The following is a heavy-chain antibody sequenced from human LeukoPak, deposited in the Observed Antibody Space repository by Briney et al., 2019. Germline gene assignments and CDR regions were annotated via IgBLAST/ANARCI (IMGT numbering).Heavy chain of an antibody. CDR3: ARAGTRGRGHRGAFDI. Sequence: SETLSLTCTVSGGSISSYYWSWIRQPPGKGLEWIGYIYYSGSTNYNPSLKSRVTISVDTSKNQFSLKLSSVTAADTAMYYCARAGTRGRGHRGAFDIWGQGTMVTVSS. CDR1: GGSISSYY. J-gene: IGHJ3*02. CDR2: IYYSGST. V-gene: IGHV4-59*01. D-gene: IGHD1-1*01.